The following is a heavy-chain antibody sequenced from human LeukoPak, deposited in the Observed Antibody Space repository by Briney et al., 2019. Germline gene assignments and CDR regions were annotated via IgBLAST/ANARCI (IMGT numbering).Heavy chain of an antibody. J-gene: IGHJ4*02. CDR2: IYYSGST. Sequence: SETLSLTCTVSGGSISSHYWSWIRQPPGKGLEWIGYIYYSGSTNYNPSLKSRVTISVDTSKNQFSLKLSSVTAADTAVYYCAREEPLRPGIFDYWGQGTLVTVSS. V-gene: IGHV4-59*11. CDR1: GGSISSHY. D-gene: IGHD1-14*01. CDR3: AREEPLRPGIFDY.